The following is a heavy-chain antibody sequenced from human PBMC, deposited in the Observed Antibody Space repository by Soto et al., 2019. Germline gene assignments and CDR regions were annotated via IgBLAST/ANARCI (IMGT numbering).Heavy chain of an antibody. V-gene: IGHV1-69*02. Sequence: SVKVSCKASGGTFSSYTISWVRQAPGQGLEWMGRIIPILGIANYAQKFQGRVTITADKSTSTAYMELSSLRSEDTAVYYCARATYYYDSSGFLGYWGQGTLVTVSS. D-gene: IGHD3-22*01. CDR2: IIPILGIA. J-gene: IGHJ4*02. CDR3: ARATYYYDSSGFLGY. CDR1: GGTFSSYT.